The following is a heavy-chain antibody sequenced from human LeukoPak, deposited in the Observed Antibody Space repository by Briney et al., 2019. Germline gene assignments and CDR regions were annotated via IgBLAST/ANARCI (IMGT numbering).Heavy chain of an antibody. J-gene: IGHJ5*02. D-gene: IGHD3-3*01. Sequence: SVKVSCKASGGTFSSYAVSWVRQAPGQGLEWMGGIIPIFGTANYAQKFQGRVTITTDESTSTAYMELSSPRSEDTAVYYCARVYYDFWSGHQPHNWFDPWGQGTLVTVSS. CDR3: ARVYYDFWSGHQPHNWFDP. CDR1: GGTFSSYA. V-gene: IGHV1-69*05. CDR2: IIPIFGTA.